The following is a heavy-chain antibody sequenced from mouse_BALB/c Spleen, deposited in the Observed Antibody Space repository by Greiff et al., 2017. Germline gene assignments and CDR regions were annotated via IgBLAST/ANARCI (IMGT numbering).Heavy chain of an antibody. J-gene: IGHJ3*01. V-gene: IGHV7-3*02. CDR2: IRNKANGYTT. D-gene: IGHD1-1*01. CDR1: GFTFTDYY. CDR3: ARGNYGAY. Sequence: EVKLVESGGGLVQPGGSLRLSCATSGFTFTDYYMSWVRQPPGKALEWLGFIRNKANGYTTEYSASVKGRFTISRDNSQSILYLQMNTLRAEDSATYYCARGNYGAYWGQGTLVTVSA.